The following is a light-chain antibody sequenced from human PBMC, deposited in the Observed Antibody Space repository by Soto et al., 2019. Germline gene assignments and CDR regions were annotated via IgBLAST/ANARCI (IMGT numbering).Light chain of an antibody. Sequence: EIVLTQSPAILSLSPGDRATLSCRANQGVSYYLAWYQQKPGQSPRLLIYGASTRATGIPARFSGSGSGTEFTLTINSLQSEDFAVYYCQQYNNWPRTFGQGTKVDNK. CDR3: QQYNNWPRT. J-gene: IGKJ1*01. V-gene: IGKV3-15*01. CDR1: QGVSYY. CDR2: GAS.